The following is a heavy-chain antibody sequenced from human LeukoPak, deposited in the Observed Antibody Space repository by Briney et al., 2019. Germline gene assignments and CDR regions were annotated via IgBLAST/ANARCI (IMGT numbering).Heavy chain of an antibody. CDR3: ARVQSEITMVRGVIKYYYYGMDV. CDR2: ISSSSSYI. Sequence: GGSLRLSCAASGFTFSSYSMNWVRQAPGKGLEWVSSISSSSSYIYYADSVRGRFTISRDNAKNSLYLQMNSLRAEDTAVYYCARVQSEITMVRGVIKYYYYGMDVWGKGTTVTVSS. CDR1: GFTFSSYS. V-gene: IGHV3-21*01. J-gene: IGHJ6*04. D-gene: IGHD3-10*01.